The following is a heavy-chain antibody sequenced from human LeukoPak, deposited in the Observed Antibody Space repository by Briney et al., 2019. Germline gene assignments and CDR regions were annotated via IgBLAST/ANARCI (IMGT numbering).Heavy chain of an antibody. CDR2: IYYSGST. CDR1: GGSISSSSYY. CDR3: ARQGCSSTSCPPGYYYYYYMDV. D-gene: IGHD2-2*01. V-gene: IGHV4-39*01. Sequence: PSETLSLTCTVSGGSISSSSYYWGWIRQPPGKGLEWIGSIYYSGSTYYNLSLKSRVTISVDTSKNQFSLKLSSVIAADTAVYYCARQGCSSTSCPPGYYYYYYMDVWGKGTTVTVSS. J-gene: IGHJ6*03.